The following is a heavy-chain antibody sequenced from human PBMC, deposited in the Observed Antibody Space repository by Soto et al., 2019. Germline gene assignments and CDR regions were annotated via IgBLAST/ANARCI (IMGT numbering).Heavy chain of an antibody. CDR1: GYTFSTYW. CDR3: ARAREGGYGGYDAPLDY. Sequence: VQLVQSGAEVKKPGESLKMSCKVSGYTFSTYWIAWVRQMPGKGLEWMGIIYPGDSETRYNPSFQGQVTISADESVSTAYLQWTSLKASDTGIYYCARAREGGYGGYDAPLDYWGQGTAVTVSS. D-gene: IGHD5-12*01. V-gene: IGHV5-51*01. CDR2: IYPGDSET. J-gene: IGHJ4*02.